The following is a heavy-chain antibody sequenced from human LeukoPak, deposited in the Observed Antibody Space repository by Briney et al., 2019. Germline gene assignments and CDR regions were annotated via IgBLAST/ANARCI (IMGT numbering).Heavy chain of an antibody. CDR2: ISSSSSYI. Sequence: GGSLRLSCAASGFTFSSYSMNWVRQAPGKVLEWVSSISSSSSYIYYVDSVKGRFTISRDNARNSLYLQMNSLRAEDTAVYYCARDRWLQSQRYFDYWGQGMLVTVSS. J-gene: IGHJ4*02. D-gene: IGHD5-24*01. CDR3: ARDRWLQSQRYFDY. V-gene: IGHV3-21*01. CDR1: GFTFSSYS.